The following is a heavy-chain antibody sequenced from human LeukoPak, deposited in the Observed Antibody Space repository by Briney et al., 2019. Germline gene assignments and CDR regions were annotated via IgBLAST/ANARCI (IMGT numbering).Heavy chain of an antibody. CDR1: GYTFTSYG. D-gene: IGHD2-2*01. Sequence: ASVKVSCKASGYTFTSYGISWVRQAPGQGLEWMGWISAYNGNTNYAQKLQGRVTMTTDTSTSTAYMELRSLRSDDTAVYYCARDSAYCSSTSCAVFDYWGQGTLVTVSS. CDR3: ARDSAYCSSTSCAVFDY. J-gene: IGHJ4*02. CDR2: ISAYNGNT. V-gene: IGHV1-18*01.